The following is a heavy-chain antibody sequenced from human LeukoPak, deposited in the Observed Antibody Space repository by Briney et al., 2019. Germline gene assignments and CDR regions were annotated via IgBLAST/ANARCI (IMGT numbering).Heavy chain of an antibody. CDR3: ARRSAGSSGSSFDY. Sequence: ASVKVSCKASGYTFTSYDINWVRQATGQGLEWMGWMNPNSGNTGYAQKFQGRVTITRNTSISTAYMELSSLRSEDTAVYYCARRSAGSSGSSFDYWGLGTLVTVSS. CDR1: GYTFTSYD. CDR2: MNPNSGNT. J-gene: IGHJ4*02. V-gene: IGHV1-8*03. D-gene: IGHD3-10*01.